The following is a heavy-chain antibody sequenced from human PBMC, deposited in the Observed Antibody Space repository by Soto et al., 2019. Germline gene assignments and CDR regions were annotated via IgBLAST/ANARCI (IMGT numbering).Heavy chain of an antibody. CDR3: ARGGVDYYDSSGYYFSPYYFDY. Sequence: SETLSLTCTVSGGSISSYYWSWIRQPPGKGLKRIRYIYYSESTNYNRSLKSRVTISVDTSKNQFSLKLSSVTAADTAVYYCARGGVDYYDSSGYYFSPYYFDYWGQGTLVTVSS. CDR1: GGSISSYY. V-gene: IGHV4-59*01. D-gene: IGHD3-22*01. CDR2: IYYSEST. J-gene: IGHJ4*02.